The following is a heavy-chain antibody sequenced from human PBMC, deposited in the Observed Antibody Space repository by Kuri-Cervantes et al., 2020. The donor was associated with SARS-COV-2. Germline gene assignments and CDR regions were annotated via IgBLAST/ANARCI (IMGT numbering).Heavy chain of an antibody. CDR1: GFTFSNAW. V-gene: IGHV3-33*08. CDR2: IWYDGSNK. J-gene: IGHJ5*02. D-gene: IGHD2-2*01. CDR3: ARGGDIVVVPAAIEFLRRFDP. Sequence: GESLKISCAASGFTFSNAWMTWVRQVPGKGLEWVAVIWYDGSNKYYADSVKGRFTISRDNSKNTPYLQMNSLRAEDTAVYYCARGGDIVVVPAAIEFLRRFDPWGQGTLVTVSS.